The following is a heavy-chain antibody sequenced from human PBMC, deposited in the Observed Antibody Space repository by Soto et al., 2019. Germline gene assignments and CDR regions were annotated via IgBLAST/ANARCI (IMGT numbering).Heavy chain of an antibody. D-gene: IGHD6-13*01. CDR2: MIPVFGST. CDR1: GGTFSSYA. Sequence: QVQLVQSGAEVKKPGSSVKVSCKASGGTFSSYAISWVRQAPGRGLEWMAGMIPVFGSTHYTKKCQGRGTVTAEDSTSIAYLEVRRLRSEDTGVSYCARRGEPGSWSSDYYFYMLVWGQGTTVIVSS. V-gene: IGHV1-69*01. J-gene: IGHJ6*02. CDR3: ARRGEPGSWSSDYYFYMLV.